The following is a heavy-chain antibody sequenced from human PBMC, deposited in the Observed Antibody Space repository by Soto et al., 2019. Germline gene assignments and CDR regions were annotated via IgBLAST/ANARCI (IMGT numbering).Heavy chain of an antibody. V-gene: IGHV4-59*01. CDR1: GGSISSYY. D-gene: IGHD2-2*01. CDR2: IYYSGST. Sequence: QVQLQESGPGLVKPSETLSLTCTVSGGSISSYYWSWIRQPPGKGLEWIGYIYYSGSTNYNPSLKSRVTISVDTSKNQFSLKLSSVTAADTAVYYCARVDCSSTSCYASVDYWGQGTLVTVSS. CDR3: ARVDCSSTSCYASVDY. J-gene: IGHJ4*02.